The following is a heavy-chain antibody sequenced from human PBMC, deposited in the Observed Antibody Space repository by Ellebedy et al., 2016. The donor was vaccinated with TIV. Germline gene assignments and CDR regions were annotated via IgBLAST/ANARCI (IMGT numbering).Heavy chain of an antibody. CDR1: GFAFDDYD. CDR2: ITWNSDNI. J-gene: IGHJ3*01. D-gene: IGHD2-2*01. V-gene: IGHV3-9*01. CDR3: AKDVAPAQNLGAFDV. Sequence: SLKISCAASGFAFDDYDMHWVRQAPGKGLEWVSGITWNSDNIAYADSVKGRFTISRDNAKNSLYLQIDSLRAEDTALYYCAKDVAPAQNLGAFDVWGQGTMVNVSS.